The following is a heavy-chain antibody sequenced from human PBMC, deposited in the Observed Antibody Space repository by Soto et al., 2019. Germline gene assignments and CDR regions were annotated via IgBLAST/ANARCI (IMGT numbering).Heavy chain of an antibody. Sequence: ASVKVSCKASGFTFTSSAVQWVRQARGQRLEWIGWIVVGSGNTNYAQKFQERVTITRDMSTSTAYMELSSLRSEDTAVYYCAAGDPHYYDSSGYYDYWGQGTLVTVSS. CDR2: IVVGSGNT. CDR3: AAGDPHYYDSSGYYDY. V-gene: IGHV1-58*01. D-gene: IGHD3-22*01. CDR1: GFTFTSSA. J-gene: IGHJ4*02.